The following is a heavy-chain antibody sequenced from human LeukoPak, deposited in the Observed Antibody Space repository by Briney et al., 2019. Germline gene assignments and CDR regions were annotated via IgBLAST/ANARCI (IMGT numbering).Heavy chain of an antibody. Sequence: ASVKLSCKASGYTFNGHYMHWVRQAPGKGLEGMGRINHNSGGTNYAQKFQGRVTMTRDTTISTAYRELSRLRSDDTAGYYCVRVVYYYDSSGYEYWGQGTLVTVSS. CDR2: INHNSGGT. D-gene: IGHD3-22*01. V-gene: IGHV1-2*06. CDR1: GYTFNGHY. J-gene: IGHJ4*02. CDR3: VRVVYYYDSSGYEY.